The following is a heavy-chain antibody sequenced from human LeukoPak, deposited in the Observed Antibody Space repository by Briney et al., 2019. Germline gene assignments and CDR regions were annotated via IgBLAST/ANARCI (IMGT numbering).Heavy chain of an antibody. CDR3: TRVAYYGSGPLGY. D-gene: IGHD3-10*01. Sequence: GGSPRLSCTASGFTFGDYAMSWFRQAPGKGLEWVGFIRSKAYGGTTEYAASVKGRFNISRDDSTSIAYLQMNSLKTEDTAVYYCTRVAYYGSGPLGYWGQGTLVTVSS. J-gene: IGHJ4*02. CDR2: IRSKAYGGTT. V-gene: IGHV3-49*03. CDR1: GFTFGDYA.